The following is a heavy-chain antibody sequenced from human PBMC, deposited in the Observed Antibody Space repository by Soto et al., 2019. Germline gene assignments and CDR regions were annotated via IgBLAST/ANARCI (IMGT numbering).Heavy chain of an antibody. CDR3: AHIVVAGLGYYFDY. D-gene: IGHD6-19*01. V-gene: IGHV2-5*02. CDR2: IYWDDDK. Sequence: QITLKESGPTLVKPTQTLTLTCTFSGFSLSSTRMAVGWIRQPPGKALEWLALIYWDDDKRYSPFLKSRLTIPKDTSKNQVVLTMSNMDPVDTVRYYCAHIVVAGLGYYFDYWGQGTLVTVSS. CDR1: GFSLSSTRMA. J-gene: IGHJ4*02.